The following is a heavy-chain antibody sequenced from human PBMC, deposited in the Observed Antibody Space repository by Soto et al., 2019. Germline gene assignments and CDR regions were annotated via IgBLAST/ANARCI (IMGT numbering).Heavy chain of an antibody. CDR1: GFTFSSYA. D-gene: IGHD3-16*01. J-gene: IGHJ4*02. Sequence: GGSLRLSCAASGFTFSSYAMSWVRPTPGKGLEWVSAISGSGGSTYYADSVKGRFTISRDNSKNTLYLQMNSLRAEDTAVYYCAKKGGLLWEVMVDYWGQGTLVTAPQ. V-gene: IGHV3-23*01. CDR3: AKKGGLLWEVMVDY. CDR2: ISGSGGST.